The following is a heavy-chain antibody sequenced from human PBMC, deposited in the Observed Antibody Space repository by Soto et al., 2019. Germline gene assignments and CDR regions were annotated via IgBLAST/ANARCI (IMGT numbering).Heavy chain of an antibody. D-gene: IGHD2-2*01. CDR1: GYTLTSYD. CDR3: ARRGYCSSTSCYPHYYYYMDV. J-gene: IGHJ6*03. V-gene: IGHV1-8*01. CDR2: MNPNSGNT. Sequence: ASVEVSCKASGYTLTSYDINWVRQATGQGLEWMGWMNPNSGNTGYAQKFQGRVTMTRNTSISTAYMELSSLRSEDTAVYYCARRGYCSSTSCYPHYYYYMDVWGKGTTVTVSS.